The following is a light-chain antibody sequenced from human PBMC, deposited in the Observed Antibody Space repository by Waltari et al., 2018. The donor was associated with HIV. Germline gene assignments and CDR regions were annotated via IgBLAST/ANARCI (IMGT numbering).Light chain of an antibody. J-gene: IGLJ2*01. V-gene: IGLV1-51*01. CDR1: SSNIGIKF. CDR3: STWDVSLGAGV. CDR2: DNN. Sequence: QSVLPQPPSVSPAQGQEVTISCSGSSSNIGIKFVSCSKHVPGAAPKLLIYDNNKRPSGIPDRVSGSKSGTSVTLGITGLQTGDEADYYCSTWDVSLGAGVFGGGTKLTVL.